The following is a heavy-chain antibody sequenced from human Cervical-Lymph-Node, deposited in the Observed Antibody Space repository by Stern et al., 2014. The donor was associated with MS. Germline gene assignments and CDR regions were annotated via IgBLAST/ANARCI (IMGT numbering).Heavy chain of an antibody. CDR2: IDHSGST. V-gene: IGHV4-31*03. Sequence: VKLVESGPGLVNPSETLSLTCTVSGGSITSGDYHLSWIRLHPRYGMEWFGYIDHSGSTYYNPALKSRVTISLDTSKNQFSLKLSSVTPADTAVYYCARDDGYCSGGTCPNWFDPWGQGTLVTVSS. D-gene: IGHD2-15*01. J-gene: IGHJ5*02. CDR3: ARDDGYCSGGTCPNWFDP. CDR1: GGSITSGDYH.